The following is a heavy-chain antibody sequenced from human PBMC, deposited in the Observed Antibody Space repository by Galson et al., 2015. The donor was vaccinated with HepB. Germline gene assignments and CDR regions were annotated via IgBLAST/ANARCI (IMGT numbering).Heavy chain of an antibody. CDR3: ATRDYGDYLYYFDY. V-gene: IGHV3-30*02. CDR1: GFTFSSYA. Sequence: SLRLSCAASGFTFSSYAMSRVRQAPGKGLEWVAFIRYDGSNKYYADSVKGRFTISRDNSKNTLYLQMNSLRAEDTAVYYCATRDYGDYLYYFDYWGQGTLVTVSS. D-gene: IGHD4-17*01. CDR2: IRYDGSNK. J-gene: IGHJ4*02.